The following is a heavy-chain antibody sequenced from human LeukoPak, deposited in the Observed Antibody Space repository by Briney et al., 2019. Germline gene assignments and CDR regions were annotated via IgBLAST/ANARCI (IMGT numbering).Heavy chain of an antibody. CDR1: GGSISSSGYY. CDR3: ARDGYNPIDY. CDR2: LYYSGST. V-gene: IGHV4-39*07. Sequence: SETLSLTCTVSGGSISSSGYYWGWIRQSPGKGLEWIGSLYYSGSTYYNPSLKSRVTTSVDTSKNQFSLKLSSVTAADTAVYYCARDGYNPIDYWGQGTLVTVS. D-gene: IGHD5-24*01. J-gene: IGHJ4*02.